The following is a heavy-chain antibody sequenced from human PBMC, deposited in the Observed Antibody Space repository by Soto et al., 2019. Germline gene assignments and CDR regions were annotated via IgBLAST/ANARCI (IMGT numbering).Heavy chain of an antibody. V-gene: IGHV4-30-2*01. Sequence: SETLSLTCAVSGGSISSGGYSWSWIRQPPGKGLEWIGYIYHSGSTYYNPSLKSRVTISVDRSKNQFSLKLSSVTAADTAVYYCARGRYDFWSGYQYYFDYWGQGALVTVSS. CDR1: GGSISSGGYS. J-gene: IGHJ4*02. CDR2: IYHSGST. D-gene: IGHD3-3*01. CDR3: ARGRYDFWSGYQYYFDY.